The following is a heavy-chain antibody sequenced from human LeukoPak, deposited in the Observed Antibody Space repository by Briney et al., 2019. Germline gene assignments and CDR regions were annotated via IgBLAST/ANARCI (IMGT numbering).Heavy chain of an antibody. D-gene: IGHD2-2*01. CDR3: ARVRGYCSSTICYRYYFDY. Sequence: PSETLSLNCPVSGYSISSGYFWGWIRQPPGKGLEWIGTIYHSGRNYYTPSLKSRVTISVDTSKNQFSLNLTSVTAAHTSVYYCARVRGYCSSTICYRYYFDYWGQGTRVTVSS. CDR2: IYHSGRN. V-gene: IGHV4-38-2*02. J-gene: IGHJ4*02. CDR1: GYSISSGYF.